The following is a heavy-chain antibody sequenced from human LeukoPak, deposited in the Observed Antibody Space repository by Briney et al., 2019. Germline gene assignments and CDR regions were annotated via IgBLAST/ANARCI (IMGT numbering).Heavy chain of an antibody. CDR1: GFTFSSYA. CDR3: ANDSYHYDSTFGFQH. V-gene: IGHV3-23*01. CDR2: ITVGGGST. Sequence: GGSLRLSCAASGFTFSSYAVSWVRQAPGKGLEWVSAITVGGGSTYYADSVKGRFTISRDNSKNTLYLYMNRLRAQDTAVSDCANDSYHYDSTFGFQHWGQGTLVTVSS. J-gene: IGHJ1*01. D-gene: IGHD3-22*01.